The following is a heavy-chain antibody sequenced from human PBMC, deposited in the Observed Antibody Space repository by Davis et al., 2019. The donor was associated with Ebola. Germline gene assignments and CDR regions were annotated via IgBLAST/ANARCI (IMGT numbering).Heavy chain of an antibody. Sequence: GESLKISCAASGFTFRNYAMHWVCQAPGKGLEWVAVVSHSERERFYADSVKGRFTISRDNSENTLYLQMSSLTVDETAVYYCVRAVFHEVLDYWGQGTPVTVSS. CDR1: GFTFRNYA. D-gene: IGHD3-3*01. J-gene: IGHJ4*02. V-gene: IGHV3-30*04. CDR3: VRAVFHEVLDY. CDR2: VSHSERER.